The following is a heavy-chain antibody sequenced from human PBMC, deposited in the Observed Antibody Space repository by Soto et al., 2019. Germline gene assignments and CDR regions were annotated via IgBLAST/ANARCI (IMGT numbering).Heavy chain of an antibody. CDR2: LYSGGTA. J-gene: IGHJ2*01. Sequence: PGGSLRLSCAASGLTVSANYMNWVRQAPGKGLEWVSLLYSGGTAYYADSVRGRFTISRDNSKNTLYLQMNSLRVEDTAVYFCARARSSTMIVVTNHWYFDLWGRGTLVTVSS. CDR3: ARARSSTMIVVTNHWYFDL. D-gene: IGHD3-22*01. CDR1: GLTVSANY. V-gene: IGHV3-53*01.